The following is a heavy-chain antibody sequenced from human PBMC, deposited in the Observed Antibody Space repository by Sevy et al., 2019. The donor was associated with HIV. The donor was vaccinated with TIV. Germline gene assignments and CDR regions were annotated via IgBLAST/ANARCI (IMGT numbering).Heavy chain of an antibody. J-gene: IGHJ4*02. D-gene: IGHD3-16*02. CDR2: ISYDGSNK. CDR3: AREKGGMDGYVWGIYRGAFDY. V-gene: IGHV3-30-3*01. CDR1: GFTFSSYA. Sequence: GGSLRLSCAASGFTFSSYAMHWVRQAPGKGLEWVAVISYDGSNKYYADSVKGRFTISRDNSKNTLYLQMNSLRAEDTAVYYCAREKGGMDGYVWGIYRGAFDYWGQGTLVTVSS.